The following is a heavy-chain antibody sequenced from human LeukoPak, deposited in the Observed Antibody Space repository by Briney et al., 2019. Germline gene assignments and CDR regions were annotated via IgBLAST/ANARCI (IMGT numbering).Heavy chain of an antibody. J-gene: IGHJ5*02. CDR2: ISYDGSNK. CDR1: GFTFSSYA. CDR3: ARSPAPYCSSTSCYNWFDP. V-gene: IGHV3-30-3*01. D-gene: IGHD2-2*01. Sequence: GGSLRLSCAASGFTFSSYAMHWVRQAPGKGLEWVAVISYDGSNKYYADSVKGRFTISRDNSKNTLYLQMNSLRAEDTAVYYCARSPAPYCSSTSCYNWFDPWGQGTLVTVSS.